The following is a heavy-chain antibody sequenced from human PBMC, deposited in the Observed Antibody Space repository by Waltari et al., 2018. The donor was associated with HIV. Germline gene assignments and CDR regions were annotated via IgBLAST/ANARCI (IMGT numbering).Heavy chain of an antibody. CDR2: ISGSGRST. V-gene: IGHV3-23*01. CDR3: AKDCGGDCYMD. D-gene: IGHD2-21*02. J-gene: IGHJ4*02. Sequence: EVQLLESGGGLVQPGGSLRLSCAASGFTFGSYAMSWVRQAPGKGLEWVSAISGSGRSTYYADSVKGRFTISRDNSKNTVYLQMNSLRAEDTALYYCAKDCGGDCYMDWGQGTLVTVSS. CDR1: GFTFGSYA.